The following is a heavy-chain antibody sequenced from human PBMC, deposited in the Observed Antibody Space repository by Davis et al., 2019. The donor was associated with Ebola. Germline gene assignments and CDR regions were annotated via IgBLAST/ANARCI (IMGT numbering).Heavy chain of an antibody. D-gene: IGHD2-2*01. CDR1: GYTFTGYY. V-gene: IGHV1-2*02. Sequence: ASVQVSCKASGYTFTGYYMHWVRQAPGQGLEWMGWINPNSGGTNYAQKFQGRVTMTRDTSISTAYMELSRLRSEDTAVYYCARDAGLPAAPPGWFDPWGQGTPVTVSS. CDR3: ARDAGLPAAPPGWFDP. J-gene: IGHJ5*02. CDR2: INPNSGGT.